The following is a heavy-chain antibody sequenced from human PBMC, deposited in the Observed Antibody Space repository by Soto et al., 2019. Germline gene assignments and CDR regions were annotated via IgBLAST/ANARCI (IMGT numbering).Heavy chain of an antibody. V-gene: IGHV4-34*01. Sequence: SETLSLTCAVYGGSFSGYYWSWIRQPPGKGLEWIGEINHSGSTNYNPSLKSRVTISVDTSKNQFSLKLSSVTAADTAVYYCARGEGYYYGMDVWGQGNTVTVSS. CDR2: INHSGST. CDR1: GGSFSGYY. J-gene: IGHJ6*02. CDR3: ARGEGYYYGMDV.